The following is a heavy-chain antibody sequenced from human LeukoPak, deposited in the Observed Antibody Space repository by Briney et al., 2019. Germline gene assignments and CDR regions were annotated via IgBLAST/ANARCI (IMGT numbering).Heavy chain of an antibody. CDR1: GYTLTELS. D-gene: IGHD3-10*01. Sequence: GASVKVSCKVSGYTLTELSMHWVRQAPGKGLEWMGGFDPEDGETIYAQKFQGRVTMTEDTSTDTAYMELSSLRSEDTAVYYCAAIMVRGVIATLYWFGRWGQGTLVSVSS. J-gene: IGHJ5*02. CDR3: AAIMVRGVIATLYWFGR. CDR2: FDPEDGET. V-gene: IGHV1-24*01.